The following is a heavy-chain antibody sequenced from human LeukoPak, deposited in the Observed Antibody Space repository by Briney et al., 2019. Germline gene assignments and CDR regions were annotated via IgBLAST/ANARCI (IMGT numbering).Heavy chain of an antibody. D-gene: IGHD6-6*01. Sequence: SETLSLTCTVSGGSISNSIYYWGWIRQPPGKGLEWIGSMFYRGSTYYNPSLKSRITVSVDTSKNQFSLKLTSVTASDTAVYYCAGIFSSSWFGDYFDNWGLGTLVTASS. CDR2: MFYRGST. J-gene: IGHJ4*02. CDR1: GGSISNSIYY. V-gene: IGHV4-39*01. CDR3: AGIFSSSWFGDYFDN.